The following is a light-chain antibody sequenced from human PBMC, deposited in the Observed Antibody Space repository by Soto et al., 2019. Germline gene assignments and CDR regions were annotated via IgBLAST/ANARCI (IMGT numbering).Light chain of an antibody. CDR2: WAS. V-gene: IGKV4-1*01. CDR3: QQCYGTPYT. Sequence: DVVMTQSPDSLAVSLGERATLNCKSSQSVLYSSNNKNYLAWYQQKPGQPPKLLIYWASTRESGVPDRFSGSGSGTDFTLTISSLQAEDVAVYYCQQCYGTPYTFGQGTKLEIK. J-gene: IGKJ2*01. CDR1: QSVLYSSNNKNY.